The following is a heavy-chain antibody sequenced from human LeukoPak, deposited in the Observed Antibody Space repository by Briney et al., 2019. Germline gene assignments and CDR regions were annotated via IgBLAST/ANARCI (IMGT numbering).Heavy chain of an antibody. CDR2: IIPILGIA. D-gene: IGHD6-13*01. CDR1: GGTFSSYT. Sequence: SVKVSCKASGGTFSSYTISWVRQAPGQGLEWMGRIIPILGIANYAQKFQGRVTITADKSTSTAYMELSSLRSEDTAVYYCARFPPTNIAAAGTEGWFDPWDQGTLVTVSS. V-gene: IGHV1-69*02. CDR3: ARFPPTNIAAAGTEGWFDP. J-gene: IGHJ5*02.